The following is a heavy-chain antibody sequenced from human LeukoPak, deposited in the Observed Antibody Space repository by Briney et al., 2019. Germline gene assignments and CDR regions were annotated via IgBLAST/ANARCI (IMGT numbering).Heavy chain of an antibody. Sequence: GGSLRLSCAASGFTFSNYDMNWVRQAPGKGLEWVSYISSDASAIYYADSVKGRFTISRDNAKNSLYLQMNSLRAEDTAVYYCARNLTGDSSHDYWGQGTLVTVSS. CDR1: GFTFSNYD. D-gene: IGHD3-22*01. J-gene: IGHJ4*02. V-gene: IGHV3-48*03. CDR3: ARNLTGDSSHDY. CDR2: ISSDASAI.